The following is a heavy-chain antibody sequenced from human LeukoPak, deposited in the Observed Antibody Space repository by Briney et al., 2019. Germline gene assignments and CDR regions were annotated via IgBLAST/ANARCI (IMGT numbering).Heavy chain of an antibody. D-gene: IGHD2-8*01. J-gene: IGHJ5*02. Sequence: SETLSLTWTVSGGSIRSRYYYWGWIRQPPGKGLEWIGSIYDSGSTYYNPSLKSRVTISVATSKNQFSLKLNSVTAADTAVYYCARQYGPWGQGTRVTVSS. CDR3: ARQYGP. CDR1: GGSIRSRYYY. CDR2: IYDSGST. V-gene: IGHV4-39*01.